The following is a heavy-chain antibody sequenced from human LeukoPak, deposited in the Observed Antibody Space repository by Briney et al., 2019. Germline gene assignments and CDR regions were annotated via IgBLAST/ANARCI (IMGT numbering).Heavy chain of an antibody. CDR1: GFTFSSYG. J-gene: IGHJ4*02. CDR3: AREPATVTTWVDY. Sequence: GGSLRLSCAASGFTFSSYGMHWVRQAPGKGLEWVAFIRYDGSNKYYADSVKGRFTISRDNSKNTLYLQMNSLRAEDTAVYYCAREPATVTTWVDYWGQGTLVTVSS. CDR2: IRYDGSNK. V-gene: IGHV3-30*02. D-gene: IGHD4-17*01.